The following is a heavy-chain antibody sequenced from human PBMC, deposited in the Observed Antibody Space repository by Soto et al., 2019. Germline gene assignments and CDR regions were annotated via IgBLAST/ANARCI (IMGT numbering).Heavy chain of an antibody. Sequence: SVKVSCKASGGTFSSYAISWVRQAPGQGLEWMGGIIPIFGTANYAQKFQGRVTITADESTSTAYMELSSLRSEDTAVYYCARDFADSSGYHPHFDYWGQGTLVTVSS. V-gene: IGHV1-69*13. CDR1: GGTFSSYA. CDR2: IIPIFGTA. D-gene: IGHD3-22*01. CDR3: ARDFADSSGYHPHFDY. J-gene: IGHJ4*02.